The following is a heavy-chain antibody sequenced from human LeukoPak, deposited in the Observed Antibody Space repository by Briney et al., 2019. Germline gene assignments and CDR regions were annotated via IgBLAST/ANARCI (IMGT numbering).Heavy chain of an antibody. J-gene: IGHJ6*04. CDR1: GYTFSNYN. V-gene: IGHV1-8*03. CDR2: MNPNSGNT. D-gene: IGHD3-3*01. Sequence: GASVKVSCKASGYTFSNYNINWVRQATGQGLKWMGWMNPNSGNTGYAEKFRGRVTITRNTSISTAYMVLSSLRSEDTAVYYCARGYPDFWSDYFGCMDVWGKGTTVTVSS. CDR3: ARGYPDFWSDYFGCMDV.